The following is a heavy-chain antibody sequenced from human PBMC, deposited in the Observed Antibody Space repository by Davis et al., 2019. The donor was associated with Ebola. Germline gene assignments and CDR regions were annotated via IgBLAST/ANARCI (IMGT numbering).Heavy chain of an antibody. CDR2: IKSKTDGGTT. D-gene: IGHD6-6*01. CDR3: TKAVLGY. V-gene: IGHV3-15*07. Sequence: GGSLRLSCTASGFTFSNAWMNWVRQAPGKRLEWVGRIKSKTDGGTTDYAAPVKGRFIISRDDSKDMLYLQMNGLKTEDTAVYYCTKAVLGYWGQGTLVTVSS. J-gene: IGHJ4*02. CDR1: GFTFSNAW.